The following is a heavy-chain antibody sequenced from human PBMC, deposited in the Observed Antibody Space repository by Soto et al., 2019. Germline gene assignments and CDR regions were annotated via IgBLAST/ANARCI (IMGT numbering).Heavy chain of an antibody. CDR1: GGTFSSYA. Sequence: QVQLVQSGAEVKKPGSSVKVSCKASGGTFSSYAISWVRQAPGQGLEWMGGIIPIFGTANYAQKFQGRVTITADESTSTAYMELSSLRSEDTAVYYCAREKGYCGGDCYAGMDVWGQGITVTVSS. CDR2: IIPIFGTA. D-gene: IGHD2-21*02. CDR3: AREKGYCGGDCYAGMDV. V-gene: IGHV1-69*01. J-gene: IGHJ6*02.